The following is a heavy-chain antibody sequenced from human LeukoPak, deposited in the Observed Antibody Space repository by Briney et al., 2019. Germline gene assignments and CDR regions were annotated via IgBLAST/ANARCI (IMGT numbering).Heavy chain of an antibody. CDR3: ARDGADFWSGYLRPNYYYCYGMDV. CDR1: GGTFSSYA. V-gene: IGHV1-69*13. Sequence: ASVKVSCKASGGTFSSYAISWVRQAPGQGLGWMGGIIPIFGTANYAQKFQGRVTITADESTSTAYMELSSLRSEDTAVYYCARDGADFWSGYLRPNYYYCYGMDVWGQGTTVTVSS. J-gene: IGHJ6*02. CDR2: IIPIFGTA. D-gene: IGHD3-3*01.